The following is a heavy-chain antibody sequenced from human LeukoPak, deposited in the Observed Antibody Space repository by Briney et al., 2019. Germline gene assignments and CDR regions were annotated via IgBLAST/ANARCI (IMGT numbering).Heavy chain of an antibody. Sequence: PGGSLRLSCAASGFTFSSYGMSWVRQAPGKGLEWVSAISGSGGSTYYADSVKGRFTISRDNSKNTLYLQMNSLRADDTAVYYCAKGFGSATHFFDYWGQGTLVTVSS. J-gene: IGHJ4*02. CDR3: AKGFGSATHFFDY. V-gene: IGHV3-23*01. CDR2: ISGSGGST. CDR1: GFTFSSYG. D-gene: IGHD2-15*01.